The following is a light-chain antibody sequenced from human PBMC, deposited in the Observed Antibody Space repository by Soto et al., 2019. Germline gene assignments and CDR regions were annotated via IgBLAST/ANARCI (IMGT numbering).Light chain of an antibody. CDR2: NVS. CDR3: SSYTSGSLYV. CDR1: SSEVGGYNY. V-gene: IGLV2-14*01. Sequence: QSALTQPASLSGSPGQSITISCTGTSSEVGGYNYVSWYQQHPGKAPKLMIYNVSNRPSGVSNRFSCSKSGNTASLTTSWLKADDEADYYCSSYTSGSLYVFGTGTKLTVL. J-gene: IGLJ1*01.